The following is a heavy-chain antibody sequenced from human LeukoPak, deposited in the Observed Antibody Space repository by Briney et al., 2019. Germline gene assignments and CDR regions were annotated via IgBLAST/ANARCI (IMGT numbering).Heavy chain of an antibody. CDR2: ISSSSTTV. CDR3: ARDPREWGRPYFDC. D-gene: IGHD1-26*01. J-gene: IGHJ4*02. Sequence: PGGSLRLACAASGFTFSRYTMNWVRRAPGKGLEWISDISSSSTTVHYADPVKGRFTISRDNAKSSLYLQMNNLRAEDTAVYYCARDPREWGRPYFDCWGLGTLVTVSS. V-gene: IGHV3-48*01. CDR1: GFTFSRYT.